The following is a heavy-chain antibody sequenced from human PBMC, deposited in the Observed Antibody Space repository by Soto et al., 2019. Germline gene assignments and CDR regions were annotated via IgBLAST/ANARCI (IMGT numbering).Heavy chain of an antibody. D-gene: IGHD3-16*01. J-gene: IGHJ6*02. V-gene: IGHV3-30*18. CDR1: GFTFSSYG. CDR2: ISYDGSNK. CDR3: AKDGGDAGYGMDV. Sequence: QVQLVESGGGVVQPGRSLRLSCAASGFTFSSYGMHWVRQAPGKGLEWVAVISYDGSNKYYADSVKGRFTTSRDNSKNTLYLQMNSLRAEDTAVYYCAKDGGDAGYGMDVWGQGTTVTVSS.